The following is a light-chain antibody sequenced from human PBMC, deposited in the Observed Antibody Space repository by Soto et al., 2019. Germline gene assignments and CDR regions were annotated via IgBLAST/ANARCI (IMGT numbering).Light chain of an antibody. J-gene: IGLJ2*01. CDR1: SSDVGGYHY. CDR3: CSYAGSYTLV. V-gene: IGLV2-11*01. CDR2: DVN. Sequence: QSVLTQPRSVSGSPGQSVTLSCTGTSSDVGGYHYVSWYQHHPGKAPKIIIYDVNKRPSGVPDRFSGSKSGNTASLTISGLQPEDEADYYCCSYAGSYTLVFGGGTKLTVL.